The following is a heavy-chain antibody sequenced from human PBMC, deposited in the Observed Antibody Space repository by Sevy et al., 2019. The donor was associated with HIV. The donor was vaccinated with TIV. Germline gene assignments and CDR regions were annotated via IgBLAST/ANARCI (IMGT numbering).Heavy chain of an antibody. CDR1: GYRFTNHW. V-gene: IGHV5-51*01. CDR3: AKHLRGYYSSCMDV. J-gene: IGHJ6*02. Sequence: GESLKISCKGSGYRFTNHWIAWVRQMPGRGLEWMGIIYPGDSDTTYSPSFQGQVTITADKYISTTFLQWTSLKASEAAIYYCAKHLRGYYSSCMDVWGQGTTVTVSS. D-gene: IGHD3-3*02. CDR2: IYPGDSDT.